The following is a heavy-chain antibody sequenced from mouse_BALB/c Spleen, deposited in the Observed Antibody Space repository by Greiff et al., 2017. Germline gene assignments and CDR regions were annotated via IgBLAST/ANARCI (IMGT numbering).Heavy chain of an antibody. CDR3: ARHTLITTVVEGAMDY. J-gene: IGHJ4*01. CDR2: ISSGGGST. V-gene: IGHV5-12-1*01. Sequence: EVMLVESGGGLVKPGGSLKLSCAASGFAFSSYDMSWVRQTPEKRLEWVAYISSGGGSTYYPDTVKGRFTISRDNAKNTLYLQMSSLKSEDTAMYYCARHTLITTVVEGAMDYWGQGTSVTVSS. CDR1: GFAFSSYD. D-gene: IGHD1-1*01.